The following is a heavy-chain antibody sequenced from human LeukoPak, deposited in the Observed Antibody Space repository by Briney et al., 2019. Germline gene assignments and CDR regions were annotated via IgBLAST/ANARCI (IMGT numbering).Heavy chain of an antibody. D-gene: IGHD4-17*01. V-gene: IGHV3-7*01. CDR1: AFTSSRYW. CDR2: IQQDGREK. Sequence: PGRSLRLSCAAAAFTSSRYWLTWVRQAPGEGLEWVANIQQDGREKHYVDSVKGRFTISRDNAKNSLYLQMNSLRAEDTAVYYCARDSYGDYNWYYYYYMDVWGKGTTVTVSS. CDR3: ARDSYGDYNWYYYYYMDV. J-gene: IGHJ6*03.